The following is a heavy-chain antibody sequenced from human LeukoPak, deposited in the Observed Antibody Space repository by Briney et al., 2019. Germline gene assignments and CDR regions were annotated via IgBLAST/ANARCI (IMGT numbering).Heavy chain of an antibody. CDR2: IYYSGST. CDR1: GGSISSYY. J-gene: IGHJ4*02. CDR3: ARGITANIDY. Sequence: PSETLSVTCTVSGGSISSYYWSWIRQPPGKGLEWIGYIYYSGSTYYNPSLKSRVTISVDTSKNQFSLKLSSVTAADTAVYYCARGITANIDYWGQGTLVTVSS. D-gene: IGHD1-20*01. V-gene: IGHV4-59*12.